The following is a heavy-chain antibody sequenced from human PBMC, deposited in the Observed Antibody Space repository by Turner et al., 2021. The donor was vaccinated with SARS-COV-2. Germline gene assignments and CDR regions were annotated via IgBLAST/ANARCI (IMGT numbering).Heavy chain of an antibody. CDR2: FDPEDGET. CDR1: GDTLTELS. D-gene: IGHD3-3*01. Sequence: QLAQSGAEVKKPGASVKVSCKVSGDTLTELSMHWVRQAPGKGLEWMGGFDPEDGETIYAQKFQGRVTMTEDTSTDTAYMELSSLRSEDTAVYYCATLPSPHHDFWSGYYVFDPWGQGTLVTVSS. CDR3: ATLPSPHHDFWSGYYVFDP. J-gene: IGHJ5*02. V-gene: IGHV1-24*01.